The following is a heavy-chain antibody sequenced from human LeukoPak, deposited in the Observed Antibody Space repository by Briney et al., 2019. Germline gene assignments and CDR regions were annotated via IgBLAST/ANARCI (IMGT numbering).Heavy chain of an antibody. Sequence: ASVKVSCKASGYTFATYGVTFVRQAPGQGLEWVGWISAYNGDTDYAQKLQGRVTMTTDTSTSTAYMGLRNLKSDDTAVYYCARSRLGVLDYWGQGTLVTVSS. CDR3: ARSRLGVLDY. V-gene: IGHV1-18*01. D-gene: IGHD1-26*01. J-gene: IGHJ4*02. CDR2: ISAYNGDT. CDR1: GYTFATYG.